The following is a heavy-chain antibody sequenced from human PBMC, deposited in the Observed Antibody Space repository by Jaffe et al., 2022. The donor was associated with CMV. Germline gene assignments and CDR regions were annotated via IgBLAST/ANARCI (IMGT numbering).Heavy chain of an antibody. D-gene: IGHD3-16*01. Sequence: QVQLVQSGAEVKKPGSSVKVSCKASGGTFSSYAISWVRQAPGQGLEWMGRIIPILGIANYAQKFQGRVTITADKSTSTAYMELSSLRSEDTAVYYCAGGEPTYYYYYYYMDVWGKGTTVTVSS. CDR2: IIPILGIA. CDR3: AGGEPTYYYYYYYMDV. V-gene: IGHV1-69*09. J-gene: IGHJ6*03. CDR1: GGTFSSYA.